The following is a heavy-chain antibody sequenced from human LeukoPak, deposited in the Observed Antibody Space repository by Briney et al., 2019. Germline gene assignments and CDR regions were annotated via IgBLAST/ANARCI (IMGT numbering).Heavy chain of an antibody. CDR1: GFTFSSYS. D-gene: IGHD3-10*01. Sequence: GGSLRLSCTASGFTFSSYSMNWVRQAPGKGLEWVSYISSSSSTIYYADSVKGRFTISRDNSKNTLYLQMNSLRAEDTAVYFCAKGSRESTDYYYMDLWGKGTTVTISS. CDR3: AKGSRESTDYYYMDL. V-gene: IGHV3-48*01. CDR2: ISSSSSTI. J-gene: IGHJ6*03.